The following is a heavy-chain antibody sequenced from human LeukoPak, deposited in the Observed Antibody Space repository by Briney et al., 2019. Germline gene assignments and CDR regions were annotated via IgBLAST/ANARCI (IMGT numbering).Heavy chain of an antibody. CDR2: ISGSGNAI. CDR1: GFTFSSNA. J-gene: IGHJ4*02. CDR3: ARYLAMVVTEFPLFDY. Sequence: GGSLRLSCAASGFTFSSNAMSWVRQAPGKGLEWVSTISGSGNAIYYADSVKGRFTISRDNSKNTLYLQMNSLRADDTAVYYCARYLAMVVTEFPLFDYWGQGTLVTVSS. V-gene: IGHV3-23*01. D-gene: IGHD2-21*02.